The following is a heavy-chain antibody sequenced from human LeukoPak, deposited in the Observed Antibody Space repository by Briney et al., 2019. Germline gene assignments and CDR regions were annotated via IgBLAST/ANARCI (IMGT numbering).Heavy chain of an antibody. CDR1: GLTFSSYG. CDR3: AKDPTGYYDSSGTDFDY. CDR2: IRYDGEKQ. V-gene: IGHV3-30*02. Sequence: GGSLRLSCAASGLTFSSYGMHWVRQAPGKGLEWVTFIRYDGEKQHYVDSVKGRFTISRDNSKNTLYLQMNSLRAEDTAVYYCAKDPTGYYDSSGTDFDYWGQGTLVTVSS. D-gene: IGHD3-22*01. J-gene: IGHJ4*02.